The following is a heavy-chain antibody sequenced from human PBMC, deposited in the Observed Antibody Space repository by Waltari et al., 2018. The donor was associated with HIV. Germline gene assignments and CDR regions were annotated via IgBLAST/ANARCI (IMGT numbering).Heavy chain of an antibody. CDR1: GFTFSNYA. V-gene: IGHV3-30*03. CDR2: ISYDGSNK. CDR3: ARTFIRATNGMDV. Sequence: QAQLMESGGGVVQPRRSLRLSCAASGFTFSNYAMHWVRQAPGKGLEWVAVISYDGSNKYYADSVKGRFTISRDSSKNTLYLQMNSLTAQDTAVYYCARTFIRATNGMDVWGQGTTVFVSS. J-gene: IGHJ6*02.